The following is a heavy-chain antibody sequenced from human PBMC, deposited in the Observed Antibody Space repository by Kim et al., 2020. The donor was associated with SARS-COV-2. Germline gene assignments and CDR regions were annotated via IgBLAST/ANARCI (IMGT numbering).Heavy chain of an antibody. J-gene: IGHJ4*02. V-gene: IGHV3-23*01. CDR3: AKGYCSSTSCYIGVY. Sequence: SMKGRFTISRDNSKNTLYLQMNSLRAEDTAVYYCAKGYCSSTSCYIGVYWGQGTLVTVSS. D-gene: IGHD2-2*02.